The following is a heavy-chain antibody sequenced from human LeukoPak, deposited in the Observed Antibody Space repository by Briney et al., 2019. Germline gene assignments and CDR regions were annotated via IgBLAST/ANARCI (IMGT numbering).Heavy chain of an antibody. D-gene: IGHD3-10*01. V-gene: IGHV3-21*01. Sequence: GGSLSLSCAASGFSFSTYSMNWVRQAPGKGLEWVPSISSSSSYIYYADSVKGRFTISRDNPENSLYLQMNSLRAEDTAVYYCARDAYGSGTMGYWGQGTLVTVSS. CDR2: ISSSSSYI. CDR1: GFSFSTYS. CDR3: ARDAYGSGTMGY. J-gene: IGHJ4*02.